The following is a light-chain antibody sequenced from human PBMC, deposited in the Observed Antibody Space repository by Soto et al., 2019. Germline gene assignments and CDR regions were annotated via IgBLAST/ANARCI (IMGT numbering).Light chain of an antibody. CDR3: SSYTSSSTPYVV. J-gene: IGLJ2*01. CDR2: DVS. Sequence: QSVLTQPASVSGSPGQSITISCTGTSSDVGGYNYVSWYQQHPGKAPKLMIYDVSNRPSGVSNRFSGSKSDNTASLTISGLQAEDEADYYCSSYTSSSTPYVVFGGGTKLTVL. V-gene: IGLV2-14*01. CDR1: SSDVGGYNY.